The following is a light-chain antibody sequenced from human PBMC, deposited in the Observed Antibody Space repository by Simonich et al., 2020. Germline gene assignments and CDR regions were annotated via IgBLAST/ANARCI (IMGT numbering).Light chain of an antibody. V-gene: IGKV2-30*02. Sequence: DVVMTQSPLSLPVTLGQPASISCRSSQSLVHSDGNTYLNWFQQRPGQSPRRLIYKVSSRDSGLPDRFSGSWSGTDFTLKISRVEAEYVGVYYCMQGTHWPQTFGQGTKLEIK. CDR2: KVS. CDR1: QSLVHSDGNTY. CDR3: MQGTHWPQT. J-gene: IGKJ2*01.